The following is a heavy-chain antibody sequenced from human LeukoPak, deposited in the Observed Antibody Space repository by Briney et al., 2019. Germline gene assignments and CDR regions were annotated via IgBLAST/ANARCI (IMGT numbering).Heavy chain of an antibody. Sequence: GGSLRLSCAASGFTFSSYWMSWVRQAPGKGLEWVANIKQDGSEKYYVDSVKGRFTISRDNAKNSLYLQMNSLRAEDTAVYYCARDHFRAIAVATIVDYWGQGTLVTVSS. J-gene: IGHJ4*02. D-gene: IGHD5-12*01. CDR2: IKQDGSEK. CDR1: GFTFSSYW. CDR3: ARDHFRAIAVATIVDY. V-gene: IGHV3-7*01.